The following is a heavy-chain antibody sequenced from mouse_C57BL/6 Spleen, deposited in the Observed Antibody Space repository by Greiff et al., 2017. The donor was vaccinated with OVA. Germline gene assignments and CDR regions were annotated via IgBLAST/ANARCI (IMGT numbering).Heavy chain of an antibody. CDR1: GFSLTSYG. J-gene: IGHJ3*01. CDR3: ARGDWFAY. V-gene: IGHV2-2*01. CDR2: IWSGGST. Sequence: VQLQQSGPGLVQPSQSLSITCTVSGFSLTSYGVHWVRQSPGKGLEWLGVIWSGGSTDYNAAFISRLSISKDNSKSQVFFKMNSLQADDTAICYCARGDWFAYWGQGTLVTVSA.